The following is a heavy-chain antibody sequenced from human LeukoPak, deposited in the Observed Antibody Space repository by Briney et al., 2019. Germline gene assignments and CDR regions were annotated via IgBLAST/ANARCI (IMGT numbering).Heavy chain of an antibody. Sequence: SETLSLTCTVSGGSISSGGYYWSWIRQPPGKGLERIGYIYHSGSTNYNPSLKSRVTISVDTSKNQFSLKLSSVTAADTAVYYCARGYYDSSGYSSRDFDYWGQGTLVTVSS. CDR1: GGSISSGGYY. J-gene: IGHJ4*02. V-gene: IGHV4-30-2*01. CDR3: ARGYYDSSGYSSRDFDY. D-gene: IGHD3-22*01. CDR2: IYHSGST.